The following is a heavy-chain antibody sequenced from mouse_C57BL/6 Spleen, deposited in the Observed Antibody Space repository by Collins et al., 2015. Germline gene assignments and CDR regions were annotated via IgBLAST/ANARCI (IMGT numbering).Heavy chain of an antibody. V-gene: IGHV14-2*01. CDR2: IAPEDGET. Sequence: EDQLQQSGAEFVKAGASVKLSCTASGFNIKDYYMYWVKQRTDQGLEWIGRIAPEDGETQYAPKFQGKATIIADISSKTAYLQLSGLTSEDTAVYYCALYDHDDYFDFWGQGTALTVSS. D-gene: IGHD2-4*01. CDR1: GFNIKDYY. CDR3: ALYDHDDYFDF. J-gene: IGHJ2*01.